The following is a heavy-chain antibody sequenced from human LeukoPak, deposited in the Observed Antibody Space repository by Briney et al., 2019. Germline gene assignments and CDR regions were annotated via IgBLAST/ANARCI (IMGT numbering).Heavy chain of an antibody. J-gene: IGHJ3*02. V-gene: IGHV4-4*07. CDR2: IYTSGST. Sequence: PSETLSLTWTVSGGSISSYYWSWIRQPAGKGLEWIGRIYTSGSTNYNPSLKSRVTMSVDTSKNQFSLKLSSVTAADTAVYYCARAISSGYLTMIVDMDAFDIWGQGTMVTVSS. CDR1: GGSISSYY. CDR3: ARAISSGYLTMIVDMDAFDI. D-gene: IGHD3-22*01.